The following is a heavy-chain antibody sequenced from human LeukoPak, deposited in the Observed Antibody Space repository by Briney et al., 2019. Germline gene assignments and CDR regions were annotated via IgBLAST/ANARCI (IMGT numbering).Heavy chain of an antibody. CDR3: ARLRGSIYYYYYMDV. J-gene: IGHJ6*03. D-gene: IGHD3-10*01. Sequence: ASVKVSCKASGYTFTTYGMNWVRQAPGQGLEWMGWINTNTGNPTYAQGFTGRFVFSLDTSVSTAYLQISSLKAEDTAVYYCARLRGSIYYYYYMDVWGKGTTVTVSS. V-gene: IGHV7-4-1*02. CDR2: INTNTGNP. CDR1: GYTFTTYG.